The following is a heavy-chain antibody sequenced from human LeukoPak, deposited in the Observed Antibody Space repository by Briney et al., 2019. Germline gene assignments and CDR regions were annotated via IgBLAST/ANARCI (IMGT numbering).Heavy chain of an antibody. Sequence: PGGSLRLSCAASGFTFSSFAMSWVRQAPGKGLEWVSGISGSGGSTYYADSVKGRFTISRDNSRNTLYLQMNSLRADDTAVYYCAKVRGGFFDYWGQGTLVTVSS. D-gene: IGHD3-10*01. CDR2: ISGSGGST. CDR3: AKVRGGFFDY. V-gene: IGHV3-23*01. J-gene: IGHJ4*02. CDR1: GFTFSSFA.